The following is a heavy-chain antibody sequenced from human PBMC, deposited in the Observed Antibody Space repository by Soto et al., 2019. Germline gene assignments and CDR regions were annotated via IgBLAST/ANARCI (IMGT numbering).Heavy chain of an antibody. CDR2: RNNRDDT. CDR1: GGSISNNGYS. Sequence: QVQLQESGPGLVKPSQTLSLTCTVSGGSISNNGYSWSWIRQHPVKGLEWIGSRNNRDDTYYNPYLNSRVTISLDTSKNQFALSLISVTAADTSLYWCARGSSGLKALNWLESWGEGTLVTVPS. D-gene: IGHD3-22*01. J-gene: IGHJ5*01. CDR3: ARGSSGLKALNWLES. V-gene: IGHV4-31*03.